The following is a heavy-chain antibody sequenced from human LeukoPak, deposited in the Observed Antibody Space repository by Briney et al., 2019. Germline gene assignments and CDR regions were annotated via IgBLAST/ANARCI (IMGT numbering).Heavy chain of an antibody. CDR3: ARDLEPKSWGAQGY. J-gene: IGHJ4*02. D-gene: IGHD3-16*01. CDR2: ISTSSSVI. V-gene: IGHV3-48*01. Sequence: PGGSLRLSCAASGFTFSSYSMNWVRQAPGKGLEWVSYISTSSSVIYYAGSVKGRFTISRDNGKNSVFLQMNSLRAEDTAVYYCARDLEPKSWGAQGYWGQGTLVIVSS. CDR1: GFTFSSYS.